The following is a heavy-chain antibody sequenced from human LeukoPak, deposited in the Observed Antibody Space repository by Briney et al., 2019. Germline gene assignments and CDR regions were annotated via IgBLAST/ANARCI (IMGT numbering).Heavy chain of an antibody. CDR3: ARDQKYSSSWTTSYYFDY. D-gene: IGHD6-13*01. CDR2: IKQDGSEK. J-gene: IGHJ4*02. V-gene: IGHV3-7*01. Sequence: PGGSLRLSCAASGFTFSSYWMSWVRQAPGKGLEWVANIKQDGSEKYYVDSVKGRFTISRDNAKNSLYLQMNSLRAEDTAVYYCARDQKYSSSWTTSYYFDYWGQGTLVTVSS. CDR1: GFTFSSYW.